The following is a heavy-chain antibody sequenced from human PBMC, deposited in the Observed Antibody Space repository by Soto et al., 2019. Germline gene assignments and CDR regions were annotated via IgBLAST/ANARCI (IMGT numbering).Heavy chain of an antibody. J-gene: IGHJ5*01. CDR3: AKDLEVVGANRWGYDS. CDR1: GFTFRNYG. Sequence: VQLVESGGGVVQPGRSLRLSCEASGFTFRNYGMHWVRQTPVKGLEWVAGIQYDGSKKYYAESVKGRFTISRDNSKNTLYLEIDSLRADDTAVYYCAKDLEVVGANRWGYDSWGQGTLVTVSS. D-gene: IGHD1-26*01. V-gene: IGHV3-33*06. CDR2: IQYDGSKK.